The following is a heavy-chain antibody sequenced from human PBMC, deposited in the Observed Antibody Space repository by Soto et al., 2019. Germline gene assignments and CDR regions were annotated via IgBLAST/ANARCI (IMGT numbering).Heavy chain of an antibody. J-gene: IGHJ5*02. CDR1: GIPFNNYW. Sequence: GGALRLSCAVSGIPFNNYWVLWIRQAPGKGLVWVSHINTVATIINYGDSVKGGFTISRDNAENTRYMQMNSLGVDDSDNYCCPTATGRGPKSWGQGTSVPVSS. CDR2: INTVATII. D-gene: IGHD1-26*01. CDR3: PTATGRGPKS. V-gene: IGHV3-74*01.